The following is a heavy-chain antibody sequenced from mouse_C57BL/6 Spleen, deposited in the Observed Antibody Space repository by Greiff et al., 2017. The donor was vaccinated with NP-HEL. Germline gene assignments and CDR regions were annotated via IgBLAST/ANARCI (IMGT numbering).Heavy chain of an antibody. V-gene: IGHV1-82*01. CDR2: IYPGDGDT. Sequence: QVQLKESGPELVKPWASVKISCKASGYAFSSSWMNWVKQRPGKGLEWIGRIYPGDGDTNYNGKFKGKATLTADKSSSTAYMQLSSLTSEDSAVYFCARSKDYGSSYWGQGTTLTVSS. CDR3: ARSKDYGSSY. D-gene: IGHD1-1*01. CDR1: GYAFSSSW. J-gene: IGHJ2*01.